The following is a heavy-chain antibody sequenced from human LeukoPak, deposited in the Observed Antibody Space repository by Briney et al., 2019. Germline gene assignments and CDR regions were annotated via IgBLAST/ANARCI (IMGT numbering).Heavy chain of an antibody. V-gene: IGHV3-30*18. J-gene: IGHJ4*02. Sequence: GGSLRLSCAASGFTFSSYGMHWVRQAPGKGLEWVAVISYDGSNKYYADSVKGRFTISRDNSKNTLYLQMNSLRAEDTAVYYCAKESIAVAGNGYWGQGTLVTVPS. D-gene: IGHD6-19*01. CDR2: ISYDGSNK. CDR3: AKESIAVAGNGY. CDR1: GFTFSSYG.